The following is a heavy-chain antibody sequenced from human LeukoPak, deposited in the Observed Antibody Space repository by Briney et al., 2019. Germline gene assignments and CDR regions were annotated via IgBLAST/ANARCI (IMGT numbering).Heavy chain of an antibody. D-gene: IGHD6-19*01. Sequence: PGGSLRLSCAASGFTFSRYWMSWVRQAPGKGLEWVANIKQDGGEIYYVDSVKGRFTISRDNAKNSLYLQMNSLRAEDTAVYYCARTAVAGSRSPIPSFDYWGQGTLVTVSS. CDR1: GFTFSRYW. CDR3: ARTAVAGSRSPIPSFDY. V-gene: IGHV3-7*01. J-gene: IGHJ4*02. CDR2: IKQDGGEI.